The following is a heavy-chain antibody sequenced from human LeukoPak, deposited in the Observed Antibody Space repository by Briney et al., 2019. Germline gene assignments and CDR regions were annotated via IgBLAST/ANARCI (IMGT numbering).Heavy chain of an antibody. D-gene: IGHD4-17*01. CDR2: ISSSGSTI. CDR3: AREATTVTTVDY. Sequence: GGSLRLSCAASGFTFSSYEMNWVRQAPGKGLEWVSYISSSGSTIYYADSVKGRFTISRDNAKNSLYLQMSSLRAEDTAVYYCAREATTVTTVDYWGQGTLVTVSS. J-gene: IGHJ4*02. CDR1: GFTFSSYE. V-gene: IGHV3-48*03.